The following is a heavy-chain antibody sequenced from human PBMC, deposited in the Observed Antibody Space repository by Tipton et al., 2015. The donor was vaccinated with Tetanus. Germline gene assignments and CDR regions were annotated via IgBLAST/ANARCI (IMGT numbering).Heavy chain of an antibody. CDR3: ARGTGDY. Sequence: LRLSCTVSGGSISSDAHYWSWIRQAPGKGLEWLGYISHSGTTNYNPSLKSRVTISVDTSKNQFSLKLSSVTAADTAVYYCARGTGDYWGQGTLVSVSS. J-gene: IGHJ4*02. CDR2: ISHSGTT. V-gene: IGHV4-61*08. D-gene: IGHD1-14*01. CDR1: GGSISSDAHY.